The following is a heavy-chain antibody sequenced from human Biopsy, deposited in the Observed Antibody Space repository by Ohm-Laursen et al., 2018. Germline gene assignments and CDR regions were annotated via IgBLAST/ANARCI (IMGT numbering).Heavy chain of an antibody. V-gene: IGHV4-59*01. Sequence: GTLSLTCTVSGGSISSDYWSWIRQTPGKGLEWIGYIYSSGSTNYNPSLKSRVTISVDTSKNKFSLRLNSVTAADTAVYYCARATNSTGWPYYYFYGMDVWGQGTTVTVSS. CDR3: ARATNSTGWPYYYFYGMDV. J-gene: IGHJ6*02. CDR2: IYSSGST. D-gene: IGHD2/OR15-2a*01. CDR1: GGSISSDY.